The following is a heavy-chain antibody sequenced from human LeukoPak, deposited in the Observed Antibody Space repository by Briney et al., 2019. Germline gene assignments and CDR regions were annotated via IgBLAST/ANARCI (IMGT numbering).Heavy chain of an antibody. Sequence: GGSLRLSCAASGFTFSTYQMNWVRQAPGKGLEWLSYISSGGDTTYYADSVRGRFTISRDNTNNSLYLQMSSLRAEDTAVYYCARDGTSNRYNWFDPWGQGTLVTVSS. J-gene: IGHJ5*02. V-gene: IGHV3-48*03. CDR1: GFTFSTYQ. CDR3: ARDGTSNRYNWFDP. D-gene: IGHD2-2*01. CDR2: ISSGGDTT.